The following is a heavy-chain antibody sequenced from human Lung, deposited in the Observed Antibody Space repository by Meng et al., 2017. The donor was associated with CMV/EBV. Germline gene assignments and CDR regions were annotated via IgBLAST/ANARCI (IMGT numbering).Heavy chain of an antibody. D-gene: IGHD3-16*01. CDR2: IYSNNNT. J-gene: IGHJ1*01. CDR1: GLSVSSKY. V-gene: IGHV3-53*01. Sequence: GESLKISCAASGLSVSSKYMSWVRQAPGKGLEWVSVIYSNNNTYYADSVKGRFTISRDNSKNTLYFQMNSLRAEDTAVYYCARDRLGRWLGEGAGYWGQGXLVTVSS. CDR3: ARDRLGRWLGEGAGY.